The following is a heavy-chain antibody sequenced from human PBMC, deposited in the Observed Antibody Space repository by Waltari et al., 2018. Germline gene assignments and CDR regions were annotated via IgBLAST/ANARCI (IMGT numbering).Heavy chain of an antibody. CDR3: AKGPGGLRAADK. CDR1: GFTFDNFA. J-gene: IGHJ4*02. CDR2: IGGSGAIT. D-gene: IGHD3-16*01. Sequence: EVQLVESGGGLVQHGGSLRRSCAASGFTFDNFAMTWVRQAPGKGLEWVSCIGGSGAITSYASSGQGRFTISSDNSKNTLYLQMSSLSADDTAVYYCAKGPGGLRAADKWGQGTLVTVSS. V-gene: IGHV3-23*04.